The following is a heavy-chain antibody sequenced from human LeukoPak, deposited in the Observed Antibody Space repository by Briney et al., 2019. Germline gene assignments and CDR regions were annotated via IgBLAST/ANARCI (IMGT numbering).Heavy chain of an antibody. CDR2: IKQDGSEK. Sequence: GGSLRLSCAASGFTFSSYWMSWVRQAPGKGLEWVANIKQDGSEKYYVDSVKGRFTISRDDAKNTLYLQMNSLRGEDTAAYYCARDSLNSFEIWGQGTMVTVSS. CDR1: GFTFSSYW. CDR3: ARDSLNSFEI. J-gene: IGHJ3*02. V-gene: IGHV3-7*05.